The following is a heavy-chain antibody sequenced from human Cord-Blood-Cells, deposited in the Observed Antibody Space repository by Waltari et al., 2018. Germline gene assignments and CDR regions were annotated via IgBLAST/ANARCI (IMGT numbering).Heavy chain of an antibody. J-gene: IGHJ5*02. Sequence: EVQLVQSGAEVKKPGESLRISCKGSGYSFNSYWMAWVRHMPGKVLEWMGIIYPGDSDTRDSPSFQGQVTISADKSISTAYLQWSSLKASDTAMYYCARHGPLRWFDPWGQGTLVTVSS. V-gene: IGHV5-51*01. D-gene: IGHD5-12*01. CDR2: IYPGDSDT. CDR3: ARHGPLRWFDP. CDR1: GYSFNSYW.